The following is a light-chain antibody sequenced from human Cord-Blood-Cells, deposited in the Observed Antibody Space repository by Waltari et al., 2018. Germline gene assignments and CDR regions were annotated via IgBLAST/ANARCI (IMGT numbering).Light chain of an antibody. J-gene: IGLJ3*02. CDR1: SGHSSYA. CDR3: QTWGTGIQV. V-gene: IGLV4-69*01. CDR2: RNRDGSH. Sequence: QLVLTQSPSASASLGASVKLTCTLSSGHSSYAIAWHQQQPAKGPRYLMRRNRDGSHSKGAGIPDRFSSSSDGAVLYLSISSRQSEDEADSYCQTWGTGIQVFGGGTKLTVL.